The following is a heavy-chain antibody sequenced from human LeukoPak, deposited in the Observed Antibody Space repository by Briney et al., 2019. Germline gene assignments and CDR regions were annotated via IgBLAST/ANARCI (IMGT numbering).Heavy chain of an antibody. D-gene: IGHD6-19*01. J-gene: IGHJ4*02. CDR2: IYSGGTT. V-gene: IGHV3-53*01. Sequence: PGGSLRLSCTASGFTVSSNYMSWVRQAPGKGLEWVSVIYSGGTTYYADSVKGRFTISRDNSKNLVFLQMNSLRAEDTAVYYCAKDQWNPDFWGQGTLVSVSS. CDR3: AKDQWNPDF. CDR1: GFTVSSNY.